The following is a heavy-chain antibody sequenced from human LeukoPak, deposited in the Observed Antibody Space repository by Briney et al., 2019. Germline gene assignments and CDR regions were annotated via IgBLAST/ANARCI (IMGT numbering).Heavy chain of an antibody. Sequence: GGSLRLSCAASGFTFSSYAMSWVRQAPGKGLEWVSAISGSGGSTYYADSVKGRFTISRDNSKNTLYLHMNSLRAEDTAVYYCAKGQRPIVVVVAATPESFDYWGQGTLVTVSS. CDR1: GFTFSSYA. J-gene: IGHJ4*02. CDR2: ISGSGGST. V-gene: IGHV3-23*01. CDR3: AKGQRPIVVVVAATPESFDY. D-gene: IGHD2-15*01.